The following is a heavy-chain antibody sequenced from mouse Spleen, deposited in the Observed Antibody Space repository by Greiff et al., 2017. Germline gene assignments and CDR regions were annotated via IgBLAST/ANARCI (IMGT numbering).Heavy chain of an antibody. V-gene: IGHV1-64*01. J-gene: IGHJ2*01. D-gene: IGHD1-1*01. CDR1: GYTFTSYW. Sequence: QVQLQQPGAELVKPGASVKLSCKASGYTFTSYWMHWVKQRPGQGLEWIGMIHPNSGSTNYNEKFKSKATLTVDKSSSTAYMQLSSLTSEDSAVYYCARGPVITTVVDGFDYWGQGTTLTVSS. CDR3: ARGPVITTVVDGFDY. CDR2: IHPNSGST.